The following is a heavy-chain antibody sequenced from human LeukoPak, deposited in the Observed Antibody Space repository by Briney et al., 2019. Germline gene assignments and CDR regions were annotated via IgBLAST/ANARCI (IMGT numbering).Heavy chain of an antibody. V-gene: IGHV1-8*01. CDR1: GYTFTSYD. CDR3: ARFCRYYYDSSGYSSDAFDI. CDR2: MNPNSGNT. J-gene: IGHJ3*02. Sequence: ASVKVSCKASGYTFTSYDINWVRQATGQGLEWMGWMNPNSGNTGYAQKFQGRFTMTRNTSISTAYMELSSLRSEDTAVYYCARFCRYYYDSSGYSSDAFDIWGQGTMVTVSS. D-gene: IGHD3-22*01.